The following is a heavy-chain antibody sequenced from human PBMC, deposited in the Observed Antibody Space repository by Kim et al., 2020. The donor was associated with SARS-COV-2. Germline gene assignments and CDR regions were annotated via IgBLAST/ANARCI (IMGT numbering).Heavy chain of an antibody. CDR1: GGTFSSYA. CDR2: IIPIFGTA. Sequence: SVKVSCKASGGTFSSYANSWVRQAPGQGLEWMGGIIPIFGTANYARKFQGRVTITADESTSTAYMKLSSLRSEDTAVYYCARWGENSDYYDSSGPDAFDIWGQGTMVTVSS. CDR3: ARWGENSDYYDSSGPDAFDI. V-gene: IGHV1-69*13. D-gene: IGHD3-22*01. J-gene: IGHJ3*02.